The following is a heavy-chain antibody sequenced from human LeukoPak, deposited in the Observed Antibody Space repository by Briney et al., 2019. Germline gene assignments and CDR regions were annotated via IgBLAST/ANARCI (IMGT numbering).Heavy chain of an antibody. CDR1: GFTFDDSG. Sequence: GGSLRLSCAASGFTFDDSGMSWVRQAPGKGLEWVSGINWDGSSTGYADSVKGRFIISRDNAKNSLYLQMNSLRAEDTAVYYCARATYYYDSSGNYYFDYWGQGTLVTVSS. D-gene: IGHD3-22*01. CDR3: ARATYYYDSSGNYYFDY. V-gene: IGHV3-20*04. J-gene: IGHJ4*02. CDR2: INWDGSST.